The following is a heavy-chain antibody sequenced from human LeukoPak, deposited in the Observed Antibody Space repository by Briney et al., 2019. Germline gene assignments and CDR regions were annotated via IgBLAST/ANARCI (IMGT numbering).Heavy chain of an antibody. D-gene: IGHD6-13*01. V-gene: IGHV3-30*18. CDR2: ISYDGSNK. CDR1: GFTFTDHY. Sequence: PGGSLRLSCAASGFTFTDHYMSWVRQAPGKGLGWVAVISYDGSNKYYADSVKGRFTISRDNSKNTLYLQMNSLRAEDTAVYYCAKGGGAAAGMWPDYFDYWGQGTLVTVSS. CDR3: AKGGGAAAGMWPDYFDY. J-gene: IGHJ4*02.